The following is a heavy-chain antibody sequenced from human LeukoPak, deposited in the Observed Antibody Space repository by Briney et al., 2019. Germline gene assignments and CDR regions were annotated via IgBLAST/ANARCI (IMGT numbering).Heavy chain of an antibody. D-gene: IGHD1-14*01. CDR1: GVSIRSGGYY. CDR3: ARRPELRAFDI. CDR2: IYYGGTT. J-gene: IGHJ3*02. V-gene: IGHV4-31*03. Sequence: SQTLSLTCTVSGVSIRSGGYYWSWIRQHPGKGLEWIGYIYYGGTTYYNPSLKSRVTTSVDTSKNQFSLKLTSVTVADTAVYYCARRPELRAFDIWGQGTMVTVSS.